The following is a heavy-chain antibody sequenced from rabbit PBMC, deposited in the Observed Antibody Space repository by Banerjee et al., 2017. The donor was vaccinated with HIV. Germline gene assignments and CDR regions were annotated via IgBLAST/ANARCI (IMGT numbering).Heavy chain of an antibody. Sequence: QEQLVEYGGDLVQPEGSLTLTCKASGLDFSSSYWICWVRQAPGKGLEWIACIYTGSSGSTYYASWAKGRFTISKTSSTTVTLQMTSLTGADTATYFCARENVGTVDYDLWGPGTLVTVS. J-gene: IGHJ3*01. D-gene: IGHD4-2*01. CDR1: GLDFSSSYW. CDR3: ARENVGTVDYDL. V-gene: IGHV1S45*01. CDR2: IYTGSSGST.